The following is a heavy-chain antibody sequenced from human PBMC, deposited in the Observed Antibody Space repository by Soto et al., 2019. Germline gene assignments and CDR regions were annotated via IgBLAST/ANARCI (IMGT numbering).Heavy chain of an antibody. J-gene: IGHJ4*02. Sequence: ASVKVSCKASGYTFIGYYIHWVRQAPGQGLEWMGWIDPNSGGTNYAQKFQGRVTMTRDKSISTAYMELSRLRSDDTAVYYCASVYVDTTMFTRDYWGQGTLVTVSS. D-gene: IGHD5-18*01. CDR3: ASVYVDTTMFTRDY. CDR1: GYTFIGYY. CDR2: IDPNSGGT. V-gene: IGHV1-2*02.